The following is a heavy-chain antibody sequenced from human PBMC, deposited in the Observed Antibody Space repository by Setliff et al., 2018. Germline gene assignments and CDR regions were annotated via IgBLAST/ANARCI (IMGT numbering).Heavy chain of an antibody. Sequence: PRGSLKISCKGSGYSFTTYWIGWVRQMPGKGLEWMGIIYPGDSDTRYSPSFQGQVTISPDKSISTAYLQLSSLKASDTAVYYCARDSNYEGAYDYWGQGTLVTGST. CDR3: ARDSNYEGAYDY. CDR1: GYSFTTYW. CDR2: IYPGDSDT. J-gene: IGHJ4*02. D-gene: IGHD4-4*01. V-gene: IGHV5-51*01.